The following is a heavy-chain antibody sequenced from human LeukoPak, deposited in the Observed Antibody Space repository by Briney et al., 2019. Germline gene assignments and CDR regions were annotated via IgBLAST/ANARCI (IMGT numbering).Heavy chain of an antibody. D-gene: IGHD6-19*01. Sequence: GGSLRLSCAVFGFRFDDYGMSWVRQAPGKGLVWVSRINSDGSSTSYADSVKGRFTISRDNAKNTLYLQMNSLRAEDTAVYYCARAYSSGGDYWGQGTLVTVSS. J-gene: IGHJ4*02. CDR1: GFRFDDYG. V-gene: IGHV3-74*01. CDR3: ARAYSSGGDY. CDR2: INSDGSST.